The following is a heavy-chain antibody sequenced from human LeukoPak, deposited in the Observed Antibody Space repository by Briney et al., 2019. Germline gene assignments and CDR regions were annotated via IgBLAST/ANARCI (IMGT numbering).Heavy chain of an antibody. CDR3: AISVEMATITEYYFDY. Sequence: SVKVSCKASGGTFSSHAISWVRQAPGQGLEWMGGIIPIFGTANYAQKFQGRVTITADESTSTAYMELSSLRSEDTAVYYCAISVEMATITEYYFDYWGQGTLVTVSS. CDR2: IIPIFGTA. D-gene: IGHD5-24*01. V-gene: IGHV1-69*01. J-gene: IGHJ4*02. CDR1: GGTFSSHA.